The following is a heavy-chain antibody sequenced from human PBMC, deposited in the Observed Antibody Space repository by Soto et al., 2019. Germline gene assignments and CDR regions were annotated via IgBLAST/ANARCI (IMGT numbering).Heavy chain of an antibody. D-gene: IGHD7-27*01. V-gene: IGHV1-18*04. CDR2: INVDNGET. J-gene: IGHJ5*02. CDR3: ARWITGGYSDWFDP. CDR1: GYNFMRYG. Sequence: QVQLVQSAAEVKKPGASVKVSCKASGYNFMRYGFTWVRQAPGQGLEWMGWINVDNGETKYPQKIQGRVTMTTDTSTSTVYMELSSLTSDDTAVYYCARWITGGYSDWFDPWCHGTLVTVSS.